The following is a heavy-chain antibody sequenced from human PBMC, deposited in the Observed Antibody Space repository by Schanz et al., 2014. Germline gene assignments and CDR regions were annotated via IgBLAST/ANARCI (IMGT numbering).Heavy chain of an antibody. Sequence: EVQLLDSGGGLVQPGGSLRLSCAASGFTFSTYAMSWVRQAPGKGLEWVSAISGSGGSTYYADSVKGRFTISRDNSKNTLYLQMNSLRAEDTAAYYCAKDPSHGDYDYYFDYWGQGTLVTVSS. D-gene: IGHD3-22*01. CDR3: AKDPSHGDYDYYFDY. J-gene: IGHJ4*02. V-gene: IGHV3-23*01. CDR2: ISGSGGST. CDR1: GFTFSTYA.